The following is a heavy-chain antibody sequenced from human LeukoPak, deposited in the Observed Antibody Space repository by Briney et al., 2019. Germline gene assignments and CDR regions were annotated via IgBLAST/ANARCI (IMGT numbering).Heavy chain of an antibody. D-gene: IGHD2-8*01. CDR2: IYSGGGT. Sequence: PGGSLRLSCAASGFTVSSNYMSWVRQSPGKGLEWVSIIYSGGGTFYADSVKGRFTISRDNSKNTVYLQMTSLRAEDTAVYYCARRKTNGWSIDYWGQGTLVTVSS. CDR3: ARRKTNGWSIDY. V-gene: IGHV3-53*01. J-gene: IGHJ4*02. CDR1: GFTVSSNY.